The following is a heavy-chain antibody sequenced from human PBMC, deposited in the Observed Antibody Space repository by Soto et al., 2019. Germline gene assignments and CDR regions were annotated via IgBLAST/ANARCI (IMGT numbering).Heavy chain of an antibody. V-gene: IGHV3-23*01. J-gene: IGHJ4*02. D-gene: IGHD2-8*01. Sequence: GGSLRLSCAASGFTFSSYAMSWVRQAPGKGLEWVSAISGSGGSTYYADSVKGRFTISRDNSKNTLYLQMNSLRAEDTAVYYCAKDIVLMVYAIQGLADYWGQGTLVTVSS. CDR3: AKDIVLMVYAIQGLADY. CDR1: GFTFSSYA. CDR2: ISGSGGST.